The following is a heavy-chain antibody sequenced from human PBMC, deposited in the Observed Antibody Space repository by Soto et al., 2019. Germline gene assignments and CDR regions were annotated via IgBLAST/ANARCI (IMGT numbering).Heavy chain of an antibody. CDR1: GGSFGGYY. J-gene: IGHJ4*02. CDR3: ARPLAKYYYDSSGYFTGFDY. Sequence: SETLSLTCAVYGGSFGGYYWSWIRQPPGKGLDWIGEINHSGSTNYNPSLKSRVTISVDTSKNQFSLKLSSVTAADTAVYYCARPLAKYYYDSSGYFTGFDYWGQGTLVTVSS. V-gene: IGHV4-34*01. D-gene: IGHD3-22*01. CDR2: INHSGST.